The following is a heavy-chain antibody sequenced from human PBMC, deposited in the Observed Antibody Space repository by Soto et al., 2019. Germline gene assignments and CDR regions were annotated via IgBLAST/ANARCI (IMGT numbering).Heavy chain of an antibody. CDR1: GGSVSSGSYY. Sequence: SETLSLTCTVSGGSVSSGSYYWSWIRQPPGKGLGWIGYIYYSGSTNYNPSLKSRVTISVDTSKNQFSLKLSSVTAADTAVYYCAREGGVYDSSGPFQHWGQGTLVTVSS. V-gene: IGHV4-61*01. CDR2: IYYSGST. J-gene: IGHJ1*01. D-gene: IGHD3-22*01. CDR3: AREGGVYDSSGPFQH.